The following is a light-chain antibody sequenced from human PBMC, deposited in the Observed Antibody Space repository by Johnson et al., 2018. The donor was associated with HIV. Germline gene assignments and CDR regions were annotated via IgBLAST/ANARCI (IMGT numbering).Light chain of an antibody. V-gene: IGLV1-51*02. Sequence: QSVLTQPPSVSAAPGQKVTISCSGSSSNIGNNYVSWYQQLPGTAPKLLIYENNKRPSGIPDRFSGSKSGTSATLGITGLQTGDEADYYCGTWKSSLVAGGVFGTGTKVPVL. CDR2: ENN. J-gene: IGLJ1*01. CDR3: GTWKSSLVAGGV. CDR1: SSNIGNNY.